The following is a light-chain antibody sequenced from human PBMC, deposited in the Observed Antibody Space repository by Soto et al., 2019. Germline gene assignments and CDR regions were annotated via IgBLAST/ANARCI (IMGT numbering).Light chain of an antibody. Sequence: QSALTQPRSVSGSPGQSVTISCTGTSSDVGAYTYVSWYQHHPGKAPKLIIYDVNKGTSGVPDRFSGSKSGNTASLTISGLRAEDEADYYCCSYAATYPVVFGGGTKVTVL. CDR2: DVN. CDR3: CSYAATYPVV. V-gene: IGLV2-11*01. J-gene: IGLJ3*02. CDR1: SSDVGAYTY.